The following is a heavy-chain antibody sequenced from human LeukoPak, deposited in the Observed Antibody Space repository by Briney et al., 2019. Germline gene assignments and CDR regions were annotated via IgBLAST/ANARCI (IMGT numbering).Heavy chain of an antibody. V-gene: IGHV4-30-4*08. Sequence: SQTLSLTCTVSGGSISSGDYYWSWIRQPPGKGLEWIGYIYYSGSTYYNPSLKSRVTISVDTSKNQFSLKLSSVTAADTAVYYCARVGLIAVAGLHYFDYWGQGTLVTVSS. J-gene: IGHJ4*02. CDR2: IYYSGST. D-gene: IGHD6-19*01. CDR3: ARVGLIAVAGLHYFDY. CDR1: GGSISSGDYY.